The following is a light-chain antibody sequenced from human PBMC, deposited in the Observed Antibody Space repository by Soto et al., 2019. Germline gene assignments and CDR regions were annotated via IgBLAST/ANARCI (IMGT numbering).Light chain of an antibody. J-gene: IGLJ1*01. V-gene: IGLV2-8*01. CDR1: SSDVGGYNY. CDR2: EVT. Sequence: QSALTQPPSASGSPGQSVTISCTGTSSDVGGYNYVSWYQHHPGKAPKLVIYEVTRRPSGVPDRFSGSKSGNTASLTVSGLLPEDESDYYCASYAGGNQVFGTGTKVTVL. CDR3: ASYAGGNQV.